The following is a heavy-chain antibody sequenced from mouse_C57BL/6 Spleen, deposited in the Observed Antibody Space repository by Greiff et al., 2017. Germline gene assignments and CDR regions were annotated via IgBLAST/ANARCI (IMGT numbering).Heavy chain of an antibody. J-gene: IGHJ1*03. Sequence: DVQLVESGGDLVKPGGSLKLSCAASGFTFSSYGMSWVRQTPDKRLEWVATISSGGSYTYYPDSVKGRFTISRDNAKNTLYLQMSSLKSEDTAMYYCARRYYGSSFYWYFDVWGTGTTVTVSS. CDR2: ISSGGSYT. CDR3: ARRYYGSSFYWYFDV. V-gene: IGHV5-6*01. CDR1: GFTFSSYG. D-gene: IGHD1-1*01.